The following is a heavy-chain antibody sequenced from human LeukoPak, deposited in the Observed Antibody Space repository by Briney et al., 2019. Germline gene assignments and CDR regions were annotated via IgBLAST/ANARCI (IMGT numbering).Heavy chain of an antibody. V-gene: IGHV4-59*01. J-gene: IGHJ3*02. CDR1: GGSISSYY. CDR2: IYYSGST. CDR3: ARSIMITFGGVIVDAFDI. D-gene: IGHD3-16*02. Sequence: SETLSLTCTVSGGSISSYYWSWIRQPPGKGLEWIGYIYYSGSTNYNPSLKSRVTISVDTSKNQFSLKLSSVTAADTAVYYCARSIMITFGGVIVDAFDIWGQGTMVTVSS.